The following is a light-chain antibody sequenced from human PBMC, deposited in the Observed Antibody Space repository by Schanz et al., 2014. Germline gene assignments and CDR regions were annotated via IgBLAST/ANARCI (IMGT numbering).Light chain of an antibody. V-gene: IGKV3-20*01. J-gene: IGKJ4*01. CDR3: QQYGSSPLT. CDR1: QSVSSNY. CDR2: DAS. Sequence: IVLTQSPGTLSLSPGEGATLSCRASQSVSSNYLAWYQQKPGQPPRLLIYDASNRATGIPARFSGSGSGTDFTLTISRLEPEDFAVYYCQQYGSSPLTFGGGTKVEIK.